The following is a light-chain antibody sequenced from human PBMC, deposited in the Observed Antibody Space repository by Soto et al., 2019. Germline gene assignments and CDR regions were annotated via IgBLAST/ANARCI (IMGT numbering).Light chain of an antibody. CDR2: DVS. Sequence: QSALTQPRSVSGSPGQSVTISCTGTSSDVGGYNYLSWYQQHPGKAPKVMIYDVSKRPSGVPDRFSGSKSGYTASLTISGLQAEDEADYYCCSYTGSYTWVFGGGTKVTVL. V-gene: IGLV2-11*01. J-gene: IGLJ3*02. CDR3: CSYTGSYTWV. CDR1: SSDVGGYNY.